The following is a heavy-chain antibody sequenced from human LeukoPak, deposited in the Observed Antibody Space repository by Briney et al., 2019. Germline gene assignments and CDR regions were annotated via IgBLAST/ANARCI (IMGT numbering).Heavy chain of an antibody. J-gene: IGHJ4*02. CDR2: ISGTGDNA. V-gene: IGHV3-23*01. CDR1: GFIFGDYA. CDR3: TPTPSGNYYLRVAS. D-gene: IGHD3-10*01. Sequence: GGSLRLSCATSGFIFGDYAMTWVRQAPGKGLEWVSGISGTGDNAYYADSVKGRFIISRDNSKNTLSLQMNSLRAEDTAVYYCTPTPSGNYYLRVASWGQGTLVTVSS.